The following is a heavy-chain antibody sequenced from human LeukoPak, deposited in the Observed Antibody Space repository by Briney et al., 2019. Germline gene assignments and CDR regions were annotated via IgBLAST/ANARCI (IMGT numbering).Heavy chain of an antibody. J-gene: IGHJ4*02. CDR2: ISSSSSYI. CDR3: ARAGQQLEPAYFDY. Sequence: GSLRLSCAASGFTFSSYSMNWVRQAPGNGLEWVSSISSSSSYIYYADSVKGRFTISRDNAKNSLYLQMNSLRAEDTAVYYCARAGQQLEPAYFDYWGQGTLVTVSS. D-gene: IGHD6-13*01. CDR1: GFTFSSYS. V-gene: IGHV3-21*01.